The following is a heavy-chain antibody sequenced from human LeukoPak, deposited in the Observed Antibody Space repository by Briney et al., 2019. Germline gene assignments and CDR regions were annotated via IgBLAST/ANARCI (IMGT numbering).Heavy chain of an antibody. Sequence: PGGSLRLSCAVSGFSFSNYGMHWVRQAPGKGLEWVAVISYDGSNKCYADSVKGRFTISRDNSKKTLYLQMKSLRPEDTAVYYCGADVVGATDYWGQGTLVTVSS. J-gene: IGHJ4*02. CDR2: ISYDGSNK. V-gene: IGHV3-30*03. CDR1: GFSFSNYG. CDR3: GADVVGATDY. D-gene: IGHD1-26*01.